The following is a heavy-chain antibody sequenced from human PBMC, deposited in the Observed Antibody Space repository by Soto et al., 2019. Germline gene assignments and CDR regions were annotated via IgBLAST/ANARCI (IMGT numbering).Heavy chain of an antibody. Sequence: GESLKISCKGSGYSFTSYYIGWVRQMPGKGLEWMGIIYPGDSDTKYSPSLKSRVAISVDTSKNQFSLYLNSVTAADTAVYYCARWVEVSLDYFDSWGQGTPVTVSS. V-gene: IGHV5-51*01. CDR2: IYPGDSDT. J-gene: IGHJ4*02. D-gene: IGHD2-15*01. CDR3: ARWVEVSLDYFDS. CDR1: GYSFTSYY.